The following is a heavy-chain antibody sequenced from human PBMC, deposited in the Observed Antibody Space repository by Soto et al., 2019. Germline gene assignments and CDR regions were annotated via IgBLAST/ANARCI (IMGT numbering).Heavy chain of an antibody. Sequence: ASVKVSCKASGGTFSSYAISWVRQAPGQGLEWMGGIIPIFGTANYAQKFQGRVTITADESTSTAYMELSSLRSEDTAVYYCARDPEHYDFWSGYYTGNTPAPDRGYYYGMDVWGQGTTVTVSS. V-gene: IGHV1-69*13. CDR3: ARDPEHYDFWSGYYTGNTPAPDRGYYYGMDV. D-gene: IGHD3-3*01. CDR2: IIPIFGTA. CDR1: GGTFSSYA. J-gene: IGHJ6*02.